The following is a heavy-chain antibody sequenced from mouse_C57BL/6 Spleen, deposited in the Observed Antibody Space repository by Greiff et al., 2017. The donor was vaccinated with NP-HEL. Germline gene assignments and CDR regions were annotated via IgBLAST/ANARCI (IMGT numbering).Heavy chain of an antibody. CDR1: GYTFTSYG. D-gene: IGHD1-1*01. CDR2: IYPRSGNT. Sequence: QVQLQQSGAELARPGASVKLSCKASGYTFTSYGISWVKQRTGKGLGWIGEIYPRSGNTYYNEKFKGKATLTADKSSSTAYMELRSLTSEDSAVYFCARGITTVDDYWGQGTTLTVSS. CDR3: ARGITTVDDY. J-gene: IGHJ2*01. V-gene: IGHV1-81*01.